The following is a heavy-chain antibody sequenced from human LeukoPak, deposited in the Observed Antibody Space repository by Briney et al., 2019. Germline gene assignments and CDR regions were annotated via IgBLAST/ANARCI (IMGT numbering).Heavy chain of an antibody. CDR2: MNPNSGDT. J-gene: IGHJ6*02. CDR3: ARAGDIVVVPDDGMDV. Sequence: ASVKVSCKASGYTFISYDIHWVRQATGQGLERMGWMNPNSGDTGYAQKFQGRVTMTRNTSISTAYMEVSSLRSEDTAVYYCARAGDIVVVPDDGMDVWGQGTTVTVS. D-gene: IGHD2-2*01. CDR1: GYTFISYD. V-gene: IGHV1-8*01.